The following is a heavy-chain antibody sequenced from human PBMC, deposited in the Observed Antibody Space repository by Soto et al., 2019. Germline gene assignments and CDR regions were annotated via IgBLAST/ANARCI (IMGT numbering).Heavy chain of an antibody. CDR1: GASVSSGSYY. CDR2: IFYNGKTT. D-gene: IGHD1-26*01. Sequence: QVQLQESGPGVVKPSETLSLSCTVSGASVSSGSYYWTWIRQPPGKGLEWVGYIFYNGKTTNYNPSLKSRVTISVDTSKNQFSLKTSSVTAADTAFYYCARVYSGSYGQNDWGQGTLVTVSA. J-gene: IGHJ4*02. V-gene: IGHV4-61*01. CDR3: ARVYSGSYGQND.